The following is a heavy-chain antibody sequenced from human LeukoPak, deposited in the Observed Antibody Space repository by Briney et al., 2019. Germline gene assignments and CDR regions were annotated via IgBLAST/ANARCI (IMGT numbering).Heavy chain of an antibody. CDR1: GYTFTSYD. Sequence: ASVKVSCKAAGYTFTSYDINWVRQAAGQGLEGMGWMNPNSGNTGYAQKFQGRVTITRNTSISTAYMELSSLRSEDTAVYYCARRAAAAAGTWYYYYYMDVWGKGTTVTVSS. V-gene: IGHV1-8*03. CDR2: MNPNSGNT. CDR3: ARRAAAAAGTWYYYYYMDV. J-gene: IGHJ6*03. D-gene: IGHD6-13*01.